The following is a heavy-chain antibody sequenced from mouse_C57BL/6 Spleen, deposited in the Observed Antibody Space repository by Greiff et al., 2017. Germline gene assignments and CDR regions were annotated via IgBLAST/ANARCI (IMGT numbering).Heavy chain of an antibody. CDR2: ISSGSSTI. J-gene: IGHJ2*01. Sequence: EVKLVESGGGLVKPGGSLKLSCAASGFTFSDYGMHWVRQAPETGLEWVAYISSGSSTIYYADTVKGRFTISRDNAKNTLFLQMTSLRSEDTAMYYCARHGYDGYYFDYWGQGTTLTVSS. V-gene: IGHV5-17*01. CDR3: ARHGYDGYYFDY. D-gene: IGHD2-2*01. CDR1: GFTFSDYG.